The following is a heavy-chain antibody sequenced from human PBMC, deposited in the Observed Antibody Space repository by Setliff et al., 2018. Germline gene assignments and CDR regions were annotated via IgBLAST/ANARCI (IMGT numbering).Heavy chain of an antibody. J-gene: IGHJ6*03. D-gene: IGHD3-3*01. CDR2: IYTDGST. CDR1: GDSISGAKYY. CDR3: ARVTGFLYMGV. V-gene: IGHV4-61*02. Sequence: PSETLSLTCTVSGDSISGAKYYWSWIRQSAGKGLECIGRIYTDGSTKYNPSLNSRVALSIDTSKNQFPLRLSSVTAADTAVYFCARVTGFLYMGVWGKGTTVTVSS.